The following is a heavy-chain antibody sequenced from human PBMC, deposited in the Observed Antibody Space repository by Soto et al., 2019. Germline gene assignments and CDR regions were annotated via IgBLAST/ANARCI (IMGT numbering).Heavy chain of an antibody. CDR2: IWYDGSNK. CDR1: GFTFSSYG. CDR3: ARGRYYYGSGSATMAVMDV. V-gene: IGHV3-33*01. J-gene: IGHJ6*02. Sequence: LRLSCAASGFTFSSYGMHWVRQAPGKGLEWVAVIWYDGSNKYYADSVKGRFTISRDNSKNTLYLQMNSLRAEDTAVYYCARGRYYYGSGSATMAVMDVWGQGTTVTSP. D-gene: IGHD3-10*01.